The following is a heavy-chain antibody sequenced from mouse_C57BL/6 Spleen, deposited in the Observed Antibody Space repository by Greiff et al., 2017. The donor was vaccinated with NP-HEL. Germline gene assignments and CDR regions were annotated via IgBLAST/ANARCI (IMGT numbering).Heavy chain of an antibody. CDR2: IYPGSGST. CDR1: GYTFTSYW. D-gene: IGHD2-2*01. V-gene: IGHV1-55*01. J-gene: IGHJ3*01. Sequence: QVQLKQPGAELVKPGASVKMSCKASGYTFTSYWITWVKQRPGQGLEWIGDIYPGSGSTNYNEKFKSKATLTVDTSSSTADMQLSSLSSEDSAVYYCARGMVTTSYWGKGTLVTVSA. CDR3: ARGMVTTSY.